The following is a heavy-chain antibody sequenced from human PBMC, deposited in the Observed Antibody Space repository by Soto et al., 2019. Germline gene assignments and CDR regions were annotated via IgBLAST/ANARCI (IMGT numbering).Heavy chain of an antibody. CDR3: AKPFYRDNPPFAF. V-gene: IGHV3-30*18. D-gene: IGHD4-17*01. CDR2: ISYDESEK. J-gene: IGHJ4*02. Sequence: QVQLAESGGGVVQPGRSLRLTCAASGFTFSSYGMHWVRQAPGKGLEWVAVISYDESEKHYADSVKGRLTISKDNSKNPLYLKLTALRTGATANYSGAKPFYRDNPPFAFWGQGTLVPLS. CDR1: GFTFSSYG.